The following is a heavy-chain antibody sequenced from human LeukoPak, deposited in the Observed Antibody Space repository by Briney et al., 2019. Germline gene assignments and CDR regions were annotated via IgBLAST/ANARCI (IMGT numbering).Heavy chain of an antibody. D-gene: IGHD2-2*01. V-gene: IGHV1-8*03. CDR3: ARGRAWHWCSSTSCSQTSEDAFDI. CDR1: GYTFTSYD. CDR2: MNPNSGKT. Sequence: GASVKDSCKASGYTFTSYDINWVRQATGQGLEWMGWMNPNSGKTGYAQKFQGRVTITRNTSISTAYMELSSLRSEDTAVYYCARGRAWHWCSSTSCSQTSEDAFDIWGQGTMVTVSS. J-gene: IGHJ3*02.